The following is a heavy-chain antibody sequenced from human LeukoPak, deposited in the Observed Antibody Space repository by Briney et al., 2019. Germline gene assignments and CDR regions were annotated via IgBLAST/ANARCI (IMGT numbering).Heavy chain of an antibody. Sequence: GGSLRLSCAASGVTFTTYGMNWVRQAPGKGLEWVSGVTPSGDPTYYADSVKGRFIISRDNSKNTMYLQMNSLRTDDTGVYYCAKQEDTVVTPGSFDYWGQGTLVTVSS. D-gene: IGHD4-23*01. CDR3: AKQEDTVVTPGSFDY. V-gene: IGHV3-23*01. CDR1: GVTFTTYG. J-gene: IGHJ4*02. CDR2: VTPSGDPT.